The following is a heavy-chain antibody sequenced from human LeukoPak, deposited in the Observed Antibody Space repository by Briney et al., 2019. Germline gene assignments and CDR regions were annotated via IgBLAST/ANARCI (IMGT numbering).Heavy chain of an antibody. J-gene: IGHJ4*02. CDR2: INHSGNT. V-gene: IGHV4-34*01. D-gene: IGHD3-10*01. CDR3: ARGPYTYNHYYHPRSRRVFFDY. Sequence: SETLSLTCSVHGGSFSGYYWSWIRQSPGKGLEWIGEINHSGNTNYNPSLKSRVTISVDTSKNQFSLKLRSVTAADTSVYYCARGPYTYNHYYHPRSRRVFFDYWGQGTLVTVSS. CDR1: GGSFSGYY.